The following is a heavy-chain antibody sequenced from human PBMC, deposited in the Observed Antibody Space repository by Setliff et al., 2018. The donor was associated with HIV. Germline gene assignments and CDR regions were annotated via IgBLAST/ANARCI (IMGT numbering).Heavy chain of an antibody. Sequence: LETLSLTCAVSGYSITSGYYCGRIRQPPGKGLEWIGNMYDGGTPNYNPSLKSRVTVSLDTSRNQFSLRLTSVTAADTAVYFCAREPDYWSQGTLVTVSS. CDR1: GYSITSGYY. V-gene: IGHV4-38-2*02. CDR3: AREPDY. J-gene: IGHJ4*02. CDR2: MYDGGTP.